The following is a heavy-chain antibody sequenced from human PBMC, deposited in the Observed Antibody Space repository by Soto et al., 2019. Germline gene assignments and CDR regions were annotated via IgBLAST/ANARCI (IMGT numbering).Heavy chain of an antibody. Sequence: EVQLGESGGALVQPGGSLRLSCAASGFTFSSYWMHWVRQAPGEGLVWVSRIKTDGSSTSYADSVKGRFTISRDNAKNTMYLKMNTLRAEDTAVYYCARVGVGHYEFDYWGQGTLVTVSS. V-gene: IGHV3-74*01. CDR2: IKTDGSST. CDR1: GFTFSSYW. CDR3: ARVGVGHYEFDY. D-gene: IGHD3-16*01. J-gene: IGHJ4*02.